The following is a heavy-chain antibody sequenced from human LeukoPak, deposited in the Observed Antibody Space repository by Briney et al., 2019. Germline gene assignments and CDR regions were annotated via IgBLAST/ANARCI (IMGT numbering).Heavy chain of an antibody. CDR3: ATAWRLGYCSGGSCYLGRN. V-gene: IGHV1-69*05. D-gene: IGHD2-15*01. Sequence: SVKVSCKASGGTFSSYAISWVRQAPGQGLEWMGGIIPIFGTANYAQKFQGRVTITTDESTSTAYMELSSLRSEHTAVYYCATAWRLGYCSGGSCYLGRNWGQGTLVTVSS. J-gene: IGHJ4*02. CDR1: GGTFSSYA. CDR2: IIPIFGTA.